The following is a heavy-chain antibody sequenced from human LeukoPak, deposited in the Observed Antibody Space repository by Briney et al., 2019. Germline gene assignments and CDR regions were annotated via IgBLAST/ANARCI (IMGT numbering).Heavy chain of an antibody. V-gene: IGHV1-3*03. J-gene: IGHJ4*02. D-gene: IGHD3-10*01. Sequence: ASVKVSCKASGYIFSDYTMHWVRQAPGQRLEWMGWINGENGNTKYSQELRGRVTFTSDSSATTVYMELSSLGSEDVAVYYCAREVSSVGANYFDYWGQGTPVTVSS. CDR2: INGENGNT. CDR1: GYIFSDYT. CDR3: AREVSSVGANYFDY.